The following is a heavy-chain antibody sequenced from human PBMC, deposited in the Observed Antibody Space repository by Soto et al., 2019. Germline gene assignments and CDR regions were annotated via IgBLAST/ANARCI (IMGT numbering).Heavy chain of an antibody. CDR2: ISGSGGST. J-gene: IGHJ6*03. D-gene: IGHD5-12*01. V-gene: IGHV3-23*01. Sequence: PGGSLRLSCAASGFTFSSYAMSWVRQAPGKGLEWVSAISGSGGSTYYADSVKGRFTISRDNSKNTLYLQMNSLRAEDTAVYYCARESEWLRYYYMDVWGKGTTVTVSS. CDR3: ARESEWLRYYYMDV. CDR1: GFTFSSYA.